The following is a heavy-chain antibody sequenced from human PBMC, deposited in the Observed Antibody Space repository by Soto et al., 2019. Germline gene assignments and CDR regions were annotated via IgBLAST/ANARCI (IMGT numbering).Heavy chain of an antibody. Sequence: QVQLVESGGGVVQPGRSLRRSCAASGFTFSSYARHWVRQAPGTGLELLAVISYDGGNKYYADSVKDRFTISRANSKHTLYLPMNSLRAEDTSVYYCAIETYGDDTSPYYWGQGTLVTVAS. J-gene: IGHJ4*02. D-gene: IGHD4-17*01. CDR2: ISYDGGNK. CDR3: AIETYGDDTSPYY. CDR1: GFTFSSYA. V-gene: IGHV3-30-3*01.